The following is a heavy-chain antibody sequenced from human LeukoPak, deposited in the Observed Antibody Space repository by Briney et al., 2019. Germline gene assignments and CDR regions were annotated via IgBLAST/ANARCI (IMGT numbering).Heavy chain of an antibody. CDR2: IYHRGGT. D-gene: IGHD6-13*01. V-gene: IGHV4-38-2*02. CDR1: GYSISSGYY. CDR3: ARDSGGIAAAGTE. J-gene: IGHJ4*02. Sequence: SETLSLTYAVSGYSISSGYYWGWIRQPPGKGLEWIGSIYHRGGTYYNPSLKSRVTISLDKSKNQFSLKLSSVTAADTAVYYCARDSGGIAAAGTEWGQGTLVTVSS.